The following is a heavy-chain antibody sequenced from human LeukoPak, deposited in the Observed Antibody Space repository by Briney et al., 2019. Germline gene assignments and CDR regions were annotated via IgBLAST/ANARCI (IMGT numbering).Heavy chain of an antibody. CDR2: ISSSSSYI. V-gene: IGHV3-21*01. Sequence: PGGSLRLSCAASGFTFSSYSMNWVRQAPGKGLEWVSSISSSSSYIYYADSVKGRFTISRDNAKNSLYLQMNSLRAEDTAVYYCARNLIAAAGTDLDYWGQGTLVTVSP. J-gene: IGHJ4*02. CDR1: GFTFSSYS. CDR3: ARNLIAAAGTDLDY. D-gene: IGHD6-13*01.